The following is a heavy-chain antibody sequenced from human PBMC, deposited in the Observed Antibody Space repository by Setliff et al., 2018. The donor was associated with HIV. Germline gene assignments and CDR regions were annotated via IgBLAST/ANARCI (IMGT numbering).Heavy chain of an antibody. CDR1: GGTFSSYA. J-gene: IGHJ6*03. D-gene: IGHD2-15*01. CDR2: IIPIFGAA. CDR3: ARGDTPSYYYYYYMDV. Sequence: GASVKVSCKASGGTFSSYAISWVRQAPGQGLEWMGGIIPIFGAANYAQKFQGRVTITADESTSTAYMELSILRSGDTAVYYCARGDTPSYYYYYYMDVWGKGTTVTVSS. V-gene: IGHV1-69*13.